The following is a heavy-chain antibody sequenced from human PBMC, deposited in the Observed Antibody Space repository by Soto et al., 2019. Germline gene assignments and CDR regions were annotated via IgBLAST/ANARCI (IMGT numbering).Heavy chain of an antibody. CDR2: IYYSGST. J-gene: IGHJ5*02. CDR1: GGSISSGDYY. V-gene: IGHV4-30-4*01. CDR3: ARYYFIAARVNWFDP. Sequence: PSETLSLTCTVSGGSISSGDYYWSWIRQPPGKGLEWIGYIYYSGSTYYNPSLKSRVTISVDTSKNQFSLKLSSVTAADTAVYYCARYYFIAARVNWFDPWGQGTLVTVSS. D-gene: IGHD6-6*01.